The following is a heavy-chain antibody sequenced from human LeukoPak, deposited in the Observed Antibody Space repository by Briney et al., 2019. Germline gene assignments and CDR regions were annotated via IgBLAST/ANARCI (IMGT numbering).Heavy chain of an antibody. Sequence: PGGSLRLSCAASGFTSSAYDMHWVRQITGGGLEWVSTSGTVGDTFYSDSVKGRFTISRENAKNSVHLQMNSLRVEDSAIYFCVRAAMPYIINGRRFVYWGQGTLVTVSS. CDR1: GFTSSAYD. V-gene: IGHV3-13*04. D-gene: IGHD2-2*01. CDR2: SGTVGDT. J-gene: IGHJ4*02. CDR3: VRAAMPYIINGRRFVY.